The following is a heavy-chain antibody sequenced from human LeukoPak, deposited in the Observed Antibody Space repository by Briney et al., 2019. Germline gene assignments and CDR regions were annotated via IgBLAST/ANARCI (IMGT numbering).Heavy chain of an antibody. CDR2: IKQDGSEK. CDR1: GFTFSSYW. Sequence: PGGSLRLSCAASGFTFSSYWMSWVRQAPGKGLEWVANIKQDGSEKYYVDSVKGRFTISRDNAKNSLYLQMNSLRAEDTAVYYCARAEVYYDILTGYYRGGIFDYWGQGTLVTVSS. V-gene: IGHV3-7*01. D-gene: IGHD3-9*01. J-gene: IGHJ4*02. CDR3: ARAEVYYDILTGYYRGGIFDY.